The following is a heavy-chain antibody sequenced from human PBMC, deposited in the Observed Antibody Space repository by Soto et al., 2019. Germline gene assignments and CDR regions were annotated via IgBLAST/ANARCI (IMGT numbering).Heavy chain of an antibody. CDR1: GFTFSSYA. D-gene: IGHD2-8*01. V-gene: IGHV3-23*01. Sequence: PGGSLRLSCAASGFTFSSYAMSWVRQAPGKGLEWVSAISGSGGSTYYADSVKGRFTISRDNSKNTLYLQMNSLRAEDTAVYYCAKDKLGYCTNGVCYKVVNCYGMDVWGQGTTVTVSS. CDR2: ISGSGGST. J-gene: IGHJ6*02. CDR3: AKDKLGYCTNGVCYKVVNCYGMDV.